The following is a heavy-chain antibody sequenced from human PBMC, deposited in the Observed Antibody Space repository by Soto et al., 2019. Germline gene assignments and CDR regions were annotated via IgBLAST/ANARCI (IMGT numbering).Heavy chain of an antibody. D-gene: IGHD2-15*01. J-gene: IGHJ6*02. CDR2: IYYSGST. Sequence: KPSETLSLTCTVSGGSISSGGYYWSWIRQHPGKGLEWIGYIYYSGSTYYNPSLKSRVTISVDTSKNQFSLKLSSVTAADTAVYYCARDLIPNWCSGGSCYSEGMDVWGQGTTVTVSS. V-gene: IGHV4-31*03. CDR3: ARDLIPNWCSGGSCYSEGMDV. CDR1: GGSISSGGYY.